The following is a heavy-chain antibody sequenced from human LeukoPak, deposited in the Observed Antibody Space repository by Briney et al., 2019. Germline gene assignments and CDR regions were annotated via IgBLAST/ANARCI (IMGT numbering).Heavy chain of an antibody. CDR3: ARDGHTTAFDI. CDR2: IYYSGST. J-gene: IGHJ3*02. V-gene: IGHV4-39*07. D-gene: IGHD1-1*01. Sequence: PSEILSLTCTVSGGSISSSSYYWGWIRQPPGKGLEWIGSIYYSGSTYYNPSLESRVTISVDTSKNQFSLKLSSVTAADTAVYYCARDGHTTAFDIWGQGTMVTVSS. CDR1: GGSISSSSYY.